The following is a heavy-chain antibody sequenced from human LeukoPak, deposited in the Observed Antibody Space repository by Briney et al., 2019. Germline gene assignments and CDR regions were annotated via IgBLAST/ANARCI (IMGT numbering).Heavy chain of an antibody. Sequence: GWCLRLSCASSGFILSSHGMSWVRQARGKGVDGVSGISGSGCSTYYADSVKGRFTISRDNSKNTLYLKMNSLRAEDTAVYYCAKAVSCSSTSGYRSYGMDVWGQGTTVTVSS. CDR2: ISGSGCST. CDR1: GFILSSHG. J-gene: IGHJ6*02. V-gene: IGHV3-23*01. D-gene: IGHD2-2*02. CDR3: AKAVSCSSTSGYRSYGMDV.